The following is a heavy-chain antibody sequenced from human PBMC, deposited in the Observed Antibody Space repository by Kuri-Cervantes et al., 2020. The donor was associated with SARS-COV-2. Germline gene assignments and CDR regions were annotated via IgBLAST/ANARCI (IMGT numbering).Heavy chain of an antibody. CDR2: VRGKGNNYVT. Sequence: SLKISCEVSGFLFRASATHLVRQAFGKGLEWVCRVRGKGNNYVTAYAASVKGRFTISSDDSENTAYLQMNSLKTEDTALYYCTRHDYWGQGTLVTVSS. CDR1: GFLFRASA. J-gene: IGHJ4*02. CDR3: TRHDY. V-gene: IGHV3-73*01.